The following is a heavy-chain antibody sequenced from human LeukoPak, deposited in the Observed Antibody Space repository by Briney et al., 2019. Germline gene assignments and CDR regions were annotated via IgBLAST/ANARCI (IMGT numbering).Heavy chain of an antibody. CDR3: ARHLGPRDGYNFSWFDP. V-gene: IGHV4-59*08. D-gene: IGHD5-24*01. J-gene: IGHJ5*02. CDR1: GGSISSYY. Sequence: SETLSLTCTVSGGSISSYYWSWIRQPPGKGLEWIGYIYYSGSTNYNPSLKSRVTISVGTSKNQFSLKLSSVTAADTAVYYCARHLGPRDGYNFSWFDPWGQGTLVTVSS. CDR2: IYYSGST.